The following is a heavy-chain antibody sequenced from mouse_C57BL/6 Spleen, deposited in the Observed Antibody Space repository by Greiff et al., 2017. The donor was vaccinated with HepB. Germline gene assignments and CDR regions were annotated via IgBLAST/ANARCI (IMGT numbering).Heavy chain of an antibody. Sequence: QVQLQQPGAELVKPGASVKMSCKASGYTFTSYWITWVKQRPGQGLEWIGDIYPGSGSTNYNEKFKSKATLTVDTSSSTAYMQLSSLTSEDSAVYYCARGVDGYGYFDYWGQGTTLTVSS. V-gene: IGHV1-55*01. CDR1: GYTFTSYW. CDR2: IYPGSGST. D-gene: IGHD2-3*01. CDR3: ARGVDGYGYFDY. J-gene: IGHJ2*01.